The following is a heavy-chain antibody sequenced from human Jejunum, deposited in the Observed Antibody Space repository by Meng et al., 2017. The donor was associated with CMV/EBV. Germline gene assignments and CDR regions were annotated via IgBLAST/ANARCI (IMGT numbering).Heavy chain of an antibody. Sequence: GVTFDDYGMSWVRQGPGKGLEWVSGINGNGGSTAYADSVKGRFTISRDNAKNSLYLQMNSLRDEDTALYYCARGGYSSSSGEYDYWGQGTRVTVSS. D-gene: IGHD6-6*01. CDR2: INGNGGST. V-gene: IGHV3-20*03. J-gene: IGHJ4*02. CDR1: GVTFDDYG. CDR3: ARGGYSSSSGEYDY.